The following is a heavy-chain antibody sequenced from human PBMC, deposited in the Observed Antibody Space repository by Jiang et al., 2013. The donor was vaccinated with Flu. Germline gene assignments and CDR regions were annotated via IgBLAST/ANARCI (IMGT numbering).Heavy chain of an antibody. CDR2: INTNTGNP. J-gene: IGHJ6*02. D-gene: IGHD3-9*01. V-gene: IGHV7-4-1*02. CDR3: ARVSRYFDWLSHYYYGMDV. Sequence: MGWINTNTGNPTYAQGFTGRFVFSLDTSVSTAYLQISSLKAEDTAVYYCARVSRYFDWLSHYYYGMDVWGQGTTVTVSS.